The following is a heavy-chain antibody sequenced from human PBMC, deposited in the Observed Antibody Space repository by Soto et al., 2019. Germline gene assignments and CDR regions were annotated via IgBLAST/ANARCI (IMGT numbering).Heavy chain of an antibody. D-gene: IGHD3-10*01. CDR1: GGTFSSYA. CDR3: ARFDGVGRFGELGDGFQH. J-gene: IGHJ1*01. Sequence: QVQLVQSGAEVKKPGSSVKVSCKASGGTFSSYAISWVRQAPGQGLEWMGGIIPIFGTANYAQKFQGRVTITADESTSTAYMELSSLRSEDTAVYYCARFDGVGRFGELGDGFQHWGQGTLVTVSS. V-gene: IGHV1-69*01. CDR2: IIPIFGTA.